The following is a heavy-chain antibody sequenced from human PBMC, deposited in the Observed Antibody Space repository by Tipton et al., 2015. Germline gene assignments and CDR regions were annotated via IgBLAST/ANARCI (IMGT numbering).Heavy chain of an antibody. CDR1: GGSITSGGYY. V-gene: IGHV4-31*03. CDR3: AREKRISIFGVLIPHFDF. CDR2: IYYSGTT. D-gene: IGHD3-3*01. J-gene: IGHJ4*02. Sequence: TLSLTCTVSGGSITSGGYYWSWIRQHPGKGLEWIGDIYYSGTTYYDPSLKSRVTISADTSKNQFSLKLSSVTAADTAVYYCAREKRISIFGVLIPHFDFWGQGALVSVSS.